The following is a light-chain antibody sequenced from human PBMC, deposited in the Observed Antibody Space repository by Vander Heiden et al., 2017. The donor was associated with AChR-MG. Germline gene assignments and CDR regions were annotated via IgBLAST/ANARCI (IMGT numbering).Light chain of an antibody. CDR3: QQSHSNPVT. J-gene: IGKJ5*01. Sequence: DIQMTQSPSSLSASVGDRIIITCRASQRIGNKLNWYQQRPGRAPRLLIYSAGGLQRGVLSRFSGSGSATEFTLTISSLQPEDFATYYCQQSHSNPVTFGQGTRLEIK. CDR1: QRIGNK. CDR2: SAG. V-gene: IGKV1-39*01.